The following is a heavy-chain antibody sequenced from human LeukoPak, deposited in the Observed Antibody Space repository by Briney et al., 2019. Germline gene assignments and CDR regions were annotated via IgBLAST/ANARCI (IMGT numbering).Heavy chain of an antibody. CDR1: GYTFTAYY. CDR3: ARDIRYSSNLFDY. Sequence: ASVKVSCKASGYTFTAYYIHWVRQAPGQGLEWMGWINPNSGGTNYAQKFQGRVTMTRDTSISTAYMELSRLSSDDTAVYYCARDIRYSSNLFDYWGQGTLVTVSS. CDR2: INPNSGGT. V-gene: IGHV1-2*02. D-gene: IGHD6-13*01. J-gene: IGHJ4*02.